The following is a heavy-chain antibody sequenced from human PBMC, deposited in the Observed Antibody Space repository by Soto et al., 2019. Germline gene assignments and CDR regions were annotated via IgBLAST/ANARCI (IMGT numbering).Heavy chain of an antibody. J-gene: IGHJ4*02. D-gene: IGHD3-10*01. CDR1: GSTFRSYA. CDR3: AKFRAGLGSQTDS. CDR2: VGVSGATT. V-gene: IGHV3-23*01. Sequence: EVQLLESGGNLVQPGGSLRLSCAASGSTFRSYAWSWVPQAPGKGLEWFSTVGVSGATTYYTDSVKGRFTISRDNSNNTLFLQMHSLRAEDTAIYYCAKFRAGLGSQTDSWGQGTLVTVSS.